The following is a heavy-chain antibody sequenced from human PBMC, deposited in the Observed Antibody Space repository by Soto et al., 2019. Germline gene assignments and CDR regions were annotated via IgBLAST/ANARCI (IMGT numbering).Heavy chain of an antibody. Sequence: ASVKVSCKASGYTFTGYYMHWVRQAPGQGLEWMGWINTNSGGTNYAQKFQGWVTMTRDASSSTAYMELSRLRSDDTAVYYCARASKVAAQGMDVWGQGTTVTVSS. CDR3: ARASKVAAQGMDV. V-gene: IGHV1-2*04. D-gene: IGHD2-15*01. CDR1: GYTFTGYY. CDR2: INTNSGGT. J-gene: IGHJ6*02.